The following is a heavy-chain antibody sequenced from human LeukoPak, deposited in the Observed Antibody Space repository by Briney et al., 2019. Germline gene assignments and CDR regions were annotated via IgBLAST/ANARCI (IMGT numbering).Heavy chain of an antibody. Sequence: GGSLRLSCAASGFTFSSYSMNWVRQAPGKGLERVSYISSSSSTIYYADSVKGRFTISRDNAKNSLYLQMNSLRAEDTAVYYCARDSVGDCDPFDYWGQGTLVTVSS. CDR1: GFTFSSYS. CDR2: ISSSSSTI. CDR3: ARDSVGDCDPFDY. D-gene: IGHD1-26*01. J-gene: IGHJ4*02. V-gene: IGHV3-48*01.